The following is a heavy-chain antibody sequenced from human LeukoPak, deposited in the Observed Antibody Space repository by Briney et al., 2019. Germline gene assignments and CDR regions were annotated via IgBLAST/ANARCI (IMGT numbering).Heavy chain of an antibody. Sequence: ASVKVSCKASGYAFNIYDINWVRQATGQGLEWMGWMNPDSGNTGFAQKFQGRVTMTRNTSITTAYMELSSLRFEDTAVYYCARHGYYFDYWGQGTLVTVSS. J-gene: IGHJ4*02. CDR3: ARHGYYFDY. V-gene: IGHV1-8*01. CDR2: MNPDSGNT. CDR1: GYAFNIYD.